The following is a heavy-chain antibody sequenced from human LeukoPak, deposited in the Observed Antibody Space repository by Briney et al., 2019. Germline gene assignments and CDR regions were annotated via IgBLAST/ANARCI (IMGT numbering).Heavy chain of an antibody. D-gene: IGHD2-21*02. CDR2: ISSSSSYI. CDR1: GFTFSSYS. J-gene: IGHJ4*02. CDR3: ARDFPTYCGGDCYSDY. V-gene: IGHV3-21*01. Sequence: GGSLRLSCAAPGFTFSSYSMNWVRQAPGKGLEWVSSISSSSSYIYYADSVKGRFTISRDNAKNSLYLQMNSLRAEDTAVYYCARDFPTYCGGDCYSDYWGQGTLVTVSS.